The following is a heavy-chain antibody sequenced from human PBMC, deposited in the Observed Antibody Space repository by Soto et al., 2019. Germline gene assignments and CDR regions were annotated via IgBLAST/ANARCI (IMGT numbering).Heavy chain of an antibody. Sequence: PSETLSLTFTVSGDSIRSCYWTWIRQPPGKGLELIGYIYYSGSKRYNPSLKSRVTISVDMSKNQFSLKLSSVIAADTAVYYCARAYGGFDNGLDXWGQGTAVTVS. D-gene: IGHD5-12*01. CDR3: ARAYGGFDNGLDX. V-gene: IGHV4-59*01. CDR2: IYYSGSK. J-gene: IGHJ6*02. CDR1: GDSIRSCY.